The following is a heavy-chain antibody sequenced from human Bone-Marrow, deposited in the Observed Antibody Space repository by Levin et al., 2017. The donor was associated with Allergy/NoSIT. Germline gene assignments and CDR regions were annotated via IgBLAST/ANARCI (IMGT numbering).Heavy chain of an antibody. V-gene: IGHV4-34*01. Sequence: SQTLSLTCAVYGGSFSGYYWSWIRQPPGKGLEWIGEINHSGSTNYNPSLKSRVTISVDTSKNQFSLKLSSVTAADTAVYYCARGGRLYGDPRGAEYFQHWGQGTLFTVSS. J-gene: IGHJ1*01. CDR1: GGSFSGYY. CDR2: INHSGST. D-gene: IGHD4-17*01. CDR3: ARGGRLYGDPRGAEYFQH.